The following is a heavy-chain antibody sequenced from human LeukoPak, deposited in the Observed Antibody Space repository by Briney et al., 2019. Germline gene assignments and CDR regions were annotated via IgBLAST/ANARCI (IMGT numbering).Heavy chain of an antibody. V-gene: IGHV1-18*01. CDR3: ARDRSDYGSGSYLPRPLDY. D-gene: IGHD3-10*01. CDR2: ISAYNGNT. Sequence: ASVKVSCKASGYTFTSYGISWVRQAPGQGLEWMGWISAYNGNTNYAQKLQGRVTMTTDTSTSTAYMELRSLRSDDTAVYYCARDRSDYGSGSYLPRPLDYWGQGTLVTVSS. J-gene: IGHJ4*02. CDR1: GYTFTSYG.